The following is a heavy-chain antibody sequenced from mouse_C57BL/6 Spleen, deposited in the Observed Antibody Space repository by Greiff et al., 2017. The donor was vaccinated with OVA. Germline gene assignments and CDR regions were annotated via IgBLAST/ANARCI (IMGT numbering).Heavy chain of an antibody. J-gene: IGHJ3*01. Sequence: VQLQQPGAELVKPGASVKLSCKASGYTFTSYWMQWVKQRPGQGLEWIGEIDPSDSYTNYNQKFKGKATLTVDTSSRTAYMQLSSLTSEDSAVYYCARSGVMWFAYWGQGTLVTVSA. CDR1: GYTFTSYW. CDR2: IDPSDSYT. D-gene: IGHD2-1*01. V-gene: IGHV1-50*01. CDR3: ARSGVMWFAY.